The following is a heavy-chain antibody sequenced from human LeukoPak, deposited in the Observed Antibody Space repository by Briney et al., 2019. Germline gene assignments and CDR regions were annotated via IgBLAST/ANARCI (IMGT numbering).Heavy chain of an antibody. CDR1: GWSFSGYG. CDR3: ARGSYGSAAGFDY. J-gene: IGHJ4*02. CDR2: INHRGST. V-gene: IGHV4-34*01. Sequence: PSASVTLSCTASGWSFSGYGLSWVRQPPGQGLEWMGGINHRGSTNNNPSLKSRVTLSLDTSKNQCSLKLSSVTAADTAVYYYARGSYGSAAGFDYWGQGTLVTASS. D-gene: IGHD6-13*01.